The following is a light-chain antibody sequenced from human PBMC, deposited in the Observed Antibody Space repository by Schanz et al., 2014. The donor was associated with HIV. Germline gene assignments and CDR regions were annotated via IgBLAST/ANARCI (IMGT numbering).Light chain of an antibody. J-gene: IGKJ2*01. V-gene: IGKV3-11*01. CDR3: QQRGNWPPYT. CDR2: DSS. Sequence: EIVLTQSPGTLSLSPGERATLSCRASQSVSSDYFAWYQQKSGQAPRLLIYDSSNRATGIPARFSGSGSGTDFTLTISSLEPEDFAVYYCQQRGNWPPYTFGQGTKLEI. CDR1: QSVSSDY.